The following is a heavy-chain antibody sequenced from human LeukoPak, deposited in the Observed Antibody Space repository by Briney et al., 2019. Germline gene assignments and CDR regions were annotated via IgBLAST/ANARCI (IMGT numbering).Heavy chain of an antibody. CDR3: ARAKWELLYY. J-gene: IGHJ4*02. Sequence: PSETLSLTCTVSGGSISSSSYYWGWIRQPPGKGLEWIGSIYYSGSTYYNPSLKSRVTISVDTSKNQFSLKLSSVTAADTAVYYCARAKWELLYYWGQGTLVTVSS. CDR1: GGSISSSSYY. D-gene: IGHD1-26*01. CDR2: IYYSGST. V-gene: IGHV4-39*07.